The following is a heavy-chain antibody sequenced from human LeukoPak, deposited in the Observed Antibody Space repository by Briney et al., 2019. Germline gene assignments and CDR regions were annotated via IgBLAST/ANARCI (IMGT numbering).Heavy chain of an antibody. CDR2: MNPNSGKT. D-gene: IGHD3-9*01. V-gene: IGHV1-8*01. J-gene: IGHJ4*02. CDR1: GYTFTSYD. CDR3: ARVPGPLTYYDILSGYQKRFDY. Sequence: GASVKVSCKASGYTFTSYDINWVRQATGQGLEWMGWMNPNSGKTGSAQNFQGRVTMTRNTSIRTAYMELSSPRSEDTAVYYCARVPGPLTYYDILSGYQKRFDYWGQGTLVTVSS.